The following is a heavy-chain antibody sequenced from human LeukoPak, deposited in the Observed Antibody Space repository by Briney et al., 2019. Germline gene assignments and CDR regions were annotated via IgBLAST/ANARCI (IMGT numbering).Heavy chain of an antibody. Sequence: GGSLRLSCAASGFTFSSYGMSWVRQAPGEGLELVSAISDSGGSTSYTGSVKGRFTISRDNSKNTLYLQMNSLRAEDTAVYYCASILLWYVYDYWGQGTLVTVSS. D-gene: IGHD3-10*01. V-gene: IGHV3-23*01. CDR1: GFTFSSYG. CDR3: ASILLWYVYDY. CDR2: ISDSGGST. J-gene: IGHJ4*02.